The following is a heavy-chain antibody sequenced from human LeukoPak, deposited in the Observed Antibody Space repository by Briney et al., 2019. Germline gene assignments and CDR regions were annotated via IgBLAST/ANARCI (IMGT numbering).Heavy chain of an antibody. J-gene: IGHJ5*01. CDR2: IFYSGST. Sequence: KPSETLSLTCTVSGGSVNSGNYYWNWIRQPPGKGLEWIGYIFYSGSTNYNPSLKSRVTISLDTSKKQFSLKLTSVTAADTAVYYCASGRLGATLGWFDSWGQGTLVTVSS. V-gene: IGHV4-61*01. CDR3: ASGRLGATLGWFDS. D-gene: IGHD1-26*01. CDR1: GGSVNSGNYY.